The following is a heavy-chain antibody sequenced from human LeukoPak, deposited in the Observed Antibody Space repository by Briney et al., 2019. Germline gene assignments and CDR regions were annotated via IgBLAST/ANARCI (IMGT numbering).Heavy chain of an antibody. Sequence: PSETLSLACTVSGGSISSYYWSWIRQPPGKGLEWIGYIYYSGSTNYNPSLKSRVTISVDTSKNQFSLKLSSVTAADTAVYYCARGLPYYYDSSRYYDYWGQGTLVTVSS. CDR3: ARGLPYYYDSSRYYDY. J-gene: IGHJ4*02. CDR2: IYYSGST. CDR1: GGSISSYY. V-gene: IGHV4-59*01. D-gene: IGHD3-22*01.